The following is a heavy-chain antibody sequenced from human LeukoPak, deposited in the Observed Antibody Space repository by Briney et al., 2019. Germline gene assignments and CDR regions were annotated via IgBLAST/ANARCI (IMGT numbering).Heavy chain of an antibody. CDR3: ARARAAAGTVGEFDY. CDR2: INWNGGST. D-gene: IGHD6-13*01. CDR1: GFTFDDYG. Sequence: GGSLRLSCAASGFTFDDYGMSWVRQAPGKGLEWVSGINWNGGSTGYADSVKGRFTISRDNAKNSLYLQMNSLRAEDTALYHCARARAAAGTVGEFDYWGQGTLVTVSS. J-gene: IGHJ4*02. V-gene: IGHV3-20*01.